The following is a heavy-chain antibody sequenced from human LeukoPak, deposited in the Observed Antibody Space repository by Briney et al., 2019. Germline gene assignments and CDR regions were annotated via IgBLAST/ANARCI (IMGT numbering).Heavy chain of an antibody. D-gene: IGHD6-13*01. CDR3: ARSDSSSWYYFDY. V-gene: IGHV4-34*01. Sequence: PSETLSLTCAVYGGSFSGYCWSWIRQPPGKGLEWIGEINHSGSTNYNPSLKSRVTISVDTSKNQFSLKLSSVTAADTAVYYCARSDSSSWYYFDYWGQGTLVTVSS. J-gene: IGHJ4*02. CDR2: INHSGST. CDR1: GGSFSGYC.